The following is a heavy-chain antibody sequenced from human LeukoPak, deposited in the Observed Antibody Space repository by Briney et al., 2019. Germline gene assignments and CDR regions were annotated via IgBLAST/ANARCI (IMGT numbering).Heavy chain of an antibody. J-gene: IGHJ4*02. CDR1: GFTFSSYW. V-gene: IGHV3-74*01. D-gene: IGHD6-19*01. Sequence: PGGSLRLSCTASGFTFSSYWMHWVRQAPGKGLVWVSHIGGDGTTTGYADSVKGRFTISRDNAKNTLYLQMNSLRVEDTAVYYCASSIVVPGHYWGQGTLVTASS. CDR2: IGGDGTTT. CDR3: ASSIVVPGHY.